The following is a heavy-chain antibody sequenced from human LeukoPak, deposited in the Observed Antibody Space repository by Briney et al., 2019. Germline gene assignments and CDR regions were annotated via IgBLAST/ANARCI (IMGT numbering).Heavy chain of an antibody. D-gene: IGHD3-9*01. CDR3: ARCGEPSYDIFTGYSRFDY. CDR2: INAGNGNT. V-gene: IGHV1-3*01. CDR1: GYTFTTYA. Sequence: ASVKVSCKTSGYTFTTYAIHWVRQAPGQRPEWMGWINAGNGNTKYSQKFQGRVTMTRDTSTSTVYMELSSLRSEDTAVYYCARCGEPSYDIFTGYSRFDYWGQGTLVTVSS. J-gene: IGHJ4*02.